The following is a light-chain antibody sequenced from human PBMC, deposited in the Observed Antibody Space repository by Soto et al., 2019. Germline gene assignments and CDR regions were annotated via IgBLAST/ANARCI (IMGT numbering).Light chain of an antibody. CDR2: DAT. J-gene: IGKJ4*01. Sequence: IVLTHSPATLSFSPVEIATLSGRASQSVTWYLAWYQQKPGQAPMLLIYDATNWATGIPARFTGSGSGTNCTLTISSLEPEDFAVYYGKQRTNWLTFGGGNRVEI. CDR3: KQRTNWLT. V-gene: IGKV3-11*01. CDR1: QSVTWY.